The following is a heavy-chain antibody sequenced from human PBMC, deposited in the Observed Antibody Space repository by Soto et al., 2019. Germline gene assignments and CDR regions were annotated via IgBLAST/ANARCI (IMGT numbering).Heavy chain of an antibody. D-gene: IGHD3-10*01. J-gene: IGHJ4*02. V-gene: IGHV1-3*01. Sequence: QVQLVQSGAEVKKPGASVKVSCKASGYTFTSYAMHWVRQAPGQRLEWMGWINAGNGNTKYSQKFQGRVTITRDTSASRAYRELSSLRSDETAVYYCARGYDGSGPPGYWGQGTLVTVSS. CDR3: ARGYDGSGPPGY. CDR1: GYTFTSYA. CDR2: INAGNGNT.